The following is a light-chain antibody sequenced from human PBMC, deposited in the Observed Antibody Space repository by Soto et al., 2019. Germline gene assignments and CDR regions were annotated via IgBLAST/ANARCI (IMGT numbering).Light chain of an antibody. J-gene: IGKJ4*01. CDR3: QQYGSSPAP. CDR1: QSVSSSY. Sequence: EIVLTQSPGTLSLSPGERATLSCRASQSVSSSYLAWYQQKPGQAPRLLIYGASSRATGIPGRFSGSGSGTDFTLTICRLEPEDFAVYYCQQYGSSPAPFGGGTKVDIK. V-gene: IGKV3-20*01. CDR2: GAS.